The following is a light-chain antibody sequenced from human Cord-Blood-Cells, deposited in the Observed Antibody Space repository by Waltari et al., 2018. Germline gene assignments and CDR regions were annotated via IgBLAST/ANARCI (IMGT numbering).Light chain of an antibody. J-gene: IGLJ1*01. CDR3: SSYTSSSTVV. CDR1: SSDVGGYNY. CDR2: DVS. Sequence: QSALTQPASVSGSPGQSITISCTATSSDVGGYNYVLWYQQHPGKAPKLMIYDVSNRPSGVSNRFSGSKSGNTASLTISGLQAEDEADYYCSSYTSSSTVVFGTGTKVTVL. V-gene: IGLV2-14*03.